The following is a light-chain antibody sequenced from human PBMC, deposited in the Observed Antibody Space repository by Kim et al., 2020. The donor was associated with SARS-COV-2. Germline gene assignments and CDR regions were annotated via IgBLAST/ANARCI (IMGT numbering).Light chain of an antibody. J-gene: IGLJ1*01. CDR2: DVS. CDR3: SSCTTSSTYV. CDR1: SSDVGGYDY. Sequence: GQSFTLSCTGTSSDVGGYDYVSWYQHHPGKAPKLMIYDVSKRPSGVSNRFSGSKSGNTAALTISGLQAEDEADYFCSSCTTSSTYVFGTGTKVTVL. V-gene: IGLV2-14*03.